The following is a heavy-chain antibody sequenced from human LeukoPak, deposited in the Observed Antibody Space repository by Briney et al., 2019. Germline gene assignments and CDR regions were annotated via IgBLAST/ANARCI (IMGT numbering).Heavy chain of an antibody. V-gene: IGHV3-33*01. Sequence: PGGSLRLSCAASGFTFSSYGMHWVRQAPGKGLEWVAVIWYDGSNKYYADPVKGRFTISRDNSKNTLYLQMNSLRAEDTAVYYCARESDIVLMVYATRAYYFDYWGQGTLVTVSS. CDR3: ARESDIVLMVYATRAYYFDY. CDR2: IWYDGSNK. J-gene: IGHJ4*02. CDR1: GFTFSSYG. D-gene: IGHD2-8*01.